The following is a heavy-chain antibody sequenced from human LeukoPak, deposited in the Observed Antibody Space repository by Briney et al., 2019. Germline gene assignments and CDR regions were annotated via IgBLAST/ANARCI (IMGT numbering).Heavy chain of an antibody. CDR2: IKKDGSEK. J-gene: IGHJ5*02. D-gene: IGHD1-1*01. V-gene: IGHV3-7*01. Sequence: GGSLRLSCAASGFTFSSSWMTWARQAPGKGLQCVANIKKDGSEKNYVDSVKGRFTISRDNAKNSLFLEMSSLRDEGTAVYYCATTWALAAWGQGTLVTVSS. CDR3: ATTWALAA. CDR1: GFTFSSSW.